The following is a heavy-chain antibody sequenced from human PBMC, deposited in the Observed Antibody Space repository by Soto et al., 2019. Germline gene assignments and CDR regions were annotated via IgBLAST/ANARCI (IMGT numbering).Heavy chain of an antibody. Sequence: QVQLQQSGPGLVKPSETLSLTCAVSGGSISNNNWWSWVRQPPGKGLEWIGEIYHSGRTNYNPSLKSRVSISADKSTNHFSLNLNSVTAADPAIYYCARGGSGYDWFDSLGQGTVVTVSS. D-gene: IGHD5-12*01. J-gene: IGHJ5*01. CDR3: ARGGSGYDWFDS. V-gene: IGHV4-4*02. CDR2: IYHSGRT. CDR1: GGSISNNNW.